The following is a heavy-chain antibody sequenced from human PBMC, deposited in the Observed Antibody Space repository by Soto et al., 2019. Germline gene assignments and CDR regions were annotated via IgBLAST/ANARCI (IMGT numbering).Heavy chain of an antibody. Sequence: SEKVSCKASGYTFTSYAMHWVRQAPEQGLEWMGGIIPIFGTANYAQKFQGRVTITADESTSTAYMELSSLRSEDTAVYYCARGYCSSTSCYFYYFDYWGQGTLVTVSS. CDR1: GYTFTSYA. CDR2: IIPIFGTA. D-gene: IGHD2-2*01. CDR3: ARGYCSSTSCYFYYFDY. J-gene: IGHJ4*02. V-gene: IGHV1-69*13.